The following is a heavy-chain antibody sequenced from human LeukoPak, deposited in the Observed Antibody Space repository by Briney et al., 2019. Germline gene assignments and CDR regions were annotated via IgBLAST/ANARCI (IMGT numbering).Heavy chain of an antibody. CDR2: IYTSGST. CDR3: ARSSEYCSSTSCYLMG. V-gene: IGHV4-4*07. J-gene: IGHJ4*02. CDR1: GGSISGYY. Sequence: SETLSLTCTVSGGSISGYYWSWIRQPAGKGLEWTGHIYTSGSTNYNPSLKSRVTMSVDTPKNHFSLKPSSVTAADTAVYYCARSSEYCSSTSCYLMGWGQGTLVTVSS. D-gene: IGHD2-2*01.